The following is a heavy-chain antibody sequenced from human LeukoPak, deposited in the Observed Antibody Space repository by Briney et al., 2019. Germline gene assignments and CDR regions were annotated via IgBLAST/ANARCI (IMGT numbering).Heavy chain of an antibody. CDR2: IYHSGGT. J-gene: IGHJ4*02. CDR1: GDSITNDNW. V-gene: IGHV4-4*02. D-gene: IGHD6-19*01. CDR3: ARGGKWLYYFDY. Sequence: SGTLSLTCTVSGDSITNDNWWSWVRQPPGKGLEWIGEIYHSGGTNYNPSLKSRVTISVDKSKNQFSLKLTSVTAADTAVYYCARGGKWLYYFDYWGQGTLVTVSS.